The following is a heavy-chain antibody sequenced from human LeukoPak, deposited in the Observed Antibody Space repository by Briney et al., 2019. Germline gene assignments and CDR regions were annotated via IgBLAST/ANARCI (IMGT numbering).Heavy chain of an antibody. D-gene: IGHD1-26*01. J-gene: IGHJ4*02. CDR1: GGSFSGYY. Sequence: PSETLSLTCAVYGGSFSGYYWSWIRQPPGKGLEWIGEINHSGSTNYNPSLKSRVTISVDTSKNQFSLKLSSVTAADTAVYCCASDPTYRATDFDYWGQGTLVTVSS. V-gene: IGHV4-34*01. CDR2: INHSGST. CDR3: ASDPTYRATDFDY.